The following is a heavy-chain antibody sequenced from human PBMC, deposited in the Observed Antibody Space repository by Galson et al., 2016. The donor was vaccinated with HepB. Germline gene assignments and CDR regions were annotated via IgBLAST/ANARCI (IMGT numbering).Heavy chain of an antibody. CDR2: IRGSGTGP. D-gene: IGHD6-19*01. CDR3: AKISLVGYNSGWGGSFDI. Sequence: SLRLSCAASGFSLSIYSMNWVRQAPGKGLELVSAIRGSGTGPSYPNSVKGRFTISRDNSRNTLYLQTHSLRAEDEAVYYCAKISLVGYNSGWGGSFDIWGRGTMVTVSS. V-gene: IGHV3-23*01. CDR1: GFSLSIYS. J-gene: IGHJ3*02.